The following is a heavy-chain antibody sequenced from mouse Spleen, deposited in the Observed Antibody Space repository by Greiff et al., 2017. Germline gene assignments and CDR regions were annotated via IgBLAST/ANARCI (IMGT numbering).Heavy chain of an antibody. CDR1: GYTFTDYE. Sequence: QVHVKQSGAELVRPGASVTLSCKASGYTFTDYEMHWVKQTPVHGLEWIGAIDPETGGTAYNQKFKGKAILTADKSSSTAYMELRSLTSEDSAVYYCTRVELGDYAMDYWGQGTSVTVSS. V-gene: IGHV1-15*01. J-gene: IGHJ4*01. D-gene: IGHD4-1*01. CDR3: TRVELGDYAMDY. CDR2: IDPETGGT.